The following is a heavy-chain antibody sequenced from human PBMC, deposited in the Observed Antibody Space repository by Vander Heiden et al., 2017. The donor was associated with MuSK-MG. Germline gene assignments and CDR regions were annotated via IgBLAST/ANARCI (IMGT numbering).Heavy chain of an antibody. CDR2: ISSSSSTI. J-gene: IGHJ3*02. CDR1: GFTFSSYS. V-gene: IGHV3-48*04. Sequence: EVQLVESGGGLVQPGGSLRLSCAASGFTFSSYSMNWVRQAPGKGLEWVADISSSSSTIYYADSVKGRFTISRDNAKNSLYLQMNSLRAEDKAVYYCAREGGGIVPLDAFDIWGHGTLVTVSS. CDR3: AREGGGIVPLDAFDI. D-gene: IGHD3-16*02.